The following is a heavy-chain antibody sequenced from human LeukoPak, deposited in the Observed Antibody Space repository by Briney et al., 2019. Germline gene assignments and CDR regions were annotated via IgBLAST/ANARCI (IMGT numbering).Heavy chain of an antibody. CDR3: AREYYYDSSGSPDY. V-gene: IGHV1-2*02. Sequence: ASVKVSCKASGYTFTGYYMHWVRQAPGQGLEWMGWINPNSGGTNYAQKFQGRVTMTRDTSISTAYMELSRLRSDDTAVYYCAREYYYDSSGSPDYWGQGTLVTVSS. D-gene: IGHD3-22*01. CDR2: INPNSGGT. J-gene: IGHJ4*02. CDR1: GYTFTGYY.